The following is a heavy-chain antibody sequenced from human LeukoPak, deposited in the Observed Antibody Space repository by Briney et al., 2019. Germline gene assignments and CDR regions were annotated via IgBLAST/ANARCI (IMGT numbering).Heavy chain of an antibody. CDR1: GFTFSSYA. CDR3: AKKGDYYDSSGYRLDY. J-gene: IGHJ4*02. D-gene: IGHD3-22*01. V-gene: IGHV3-23*01. Sequence: GGSLRLSCAASGFTFSSYAMSWVRQAPGKGLEWVSAISGSGGSTYYADSVKGRFTISRDNSKNTMYRQMNRMRAEDKAVYYCAKKGDYYDSSGYRLDYWGQGTLVTVSS. CDR2: ISGSGGST.